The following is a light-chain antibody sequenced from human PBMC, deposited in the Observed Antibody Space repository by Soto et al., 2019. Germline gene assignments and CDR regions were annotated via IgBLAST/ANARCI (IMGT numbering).Light chain of an antibody. Sequence: DIQMTQSPSTLSASVGDRVTITCRASHIISTWLAWYQQKPGQAPKFLIDKASSLESGVPSRVSGSGYGTDFTLTISSLQPDDFATYSCQQYNSYPYPFGQGTKLQIK. CDR3: QQYNSYPYP. CDR2: KAS. V-gene: IGKV1-5*03. J-gene: IGKJ2*01. CDR1: HIISTW.